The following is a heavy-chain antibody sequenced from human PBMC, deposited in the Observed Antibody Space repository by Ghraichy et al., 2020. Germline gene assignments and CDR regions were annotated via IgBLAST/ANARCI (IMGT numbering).Heavy chain of an antibody. J-gene: IGHJ5*02. V-gene: IGHV3-23*01. Sequence: LSLTYAASGFTFSSYAMSWVRQAPGKGLEWVSAFSGSGSSTYYADSVKGRFTISRDNSKNTLYLQMNSLRAEDTAVYYCAKDRREYSSSWYFDPWGQGTLVTVSS. CDR3: AKDRREYSSSWYFDP. CDR1: GFTFSSYA. D-gene: IGHD6-13*01. CDR2: FSGSGSST.